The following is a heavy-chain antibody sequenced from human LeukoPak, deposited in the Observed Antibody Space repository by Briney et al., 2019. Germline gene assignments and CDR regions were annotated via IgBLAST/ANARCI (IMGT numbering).Heavy chain of an antibody. D-gene: IGHD3-10*01. J-gene: IGHJ6*03. V-gene: IGHV4-39*07. CDR3: ARVEEGYGSGRRENYYYYYMDV. CDR2: IYYSGST. Sequence: SETLSLTCTVSGGSISSSSYYWGWIRQPPGKGLEWIGSIYYSGSTYYNPSLKSRVTISADTSKNQFSLKLSSVTAADTAVYYCARVEEGYGSGRRENYYYYYMDVWGKGTTVTISS. CDR1: GGSISSSSYY.